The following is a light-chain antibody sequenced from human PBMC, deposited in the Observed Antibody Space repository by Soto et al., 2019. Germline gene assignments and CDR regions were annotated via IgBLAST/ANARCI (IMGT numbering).Light chain of an antibody. CDR2: AAS. V-gene: IGKV1-5*01. Sequence: DIQMTQSPSTLSESVGDRVTITCRASQSISTWLAWYQQKPGKAPNLLIYAASSLHSGVPPRFSGSGSGTEFHLTIASLQPDDFATYYCQQYNIHSTFGQGTKLDIK. CDR1: QSISTW. CDR3: QQYNIHST. J-gene: IGKJ2*01.